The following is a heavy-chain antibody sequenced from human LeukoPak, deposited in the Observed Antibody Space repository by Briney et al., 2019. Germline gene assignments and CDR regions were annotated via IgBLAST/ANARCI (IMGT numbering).Heavy chain of an antibody. CDR3: ARGGATGYYYFYMDA. Sequence: PGGSLRLSCAASGFTFSTYGMHWVRQAPGKGLEWVATIKHDGSEKYYVDSVRGRFTVSRDNTKNSLYLQMKNVRVEDTAVYFCARGGATGYYYFYMDAWGRGTTVTVSS. V-gene: IGHV3-7*01. CDR1: GFTFSTYG. J-gene: IGHJ6*03. CDR2: IKHDGSEK. D-gene: IGHD1-14*01.